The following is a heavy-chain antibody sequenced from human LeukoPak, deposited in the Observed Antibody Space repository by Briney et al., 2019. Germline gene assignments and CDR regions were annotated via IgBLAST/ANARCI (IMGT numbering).Heavy chain of an antibody. D-gene: IGHD3-10*01. CDR3: ARGEITMVRGRTFDY. V-gene: IGHV4-59*01. CDR1: GGSIDTYY. J-gene: IGHJ4*02. CDR2: VFHTGST. Sequence: PSETLSLTCTVSGGSIDTYYWNWIRQPPGKGLEWIGYVFHTGSTNYNPSLKSRVTISVDTSKNQFSLKLSSVTAADTAVYYCARGEITMVRGRTFDYWGQGTLVTVSS.